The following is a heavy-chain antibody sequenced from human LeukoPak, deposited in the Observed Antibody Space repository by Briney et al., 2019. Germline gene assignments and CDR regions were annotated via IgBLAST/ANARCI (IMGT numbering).Heavy chain of an antibody. Sequence: SETLSLTCTVSGGSISSYYWIWIRQPPGKGLEWIGYIYYSGSTNYNPSLKSRVTISVHTSKNQFSLKLSSVTAADTPVYYCARAAPGLGQPRFDPSGQGTLVTVSS. J-gene: IGHJ5*02. D-gene: IGHD6-19*01. CDR3: ARAAPGLGQPRFDP. V-gene: IGHV4-59*01. CDR2: IYYSGST. CDR1: GGSISSYY.